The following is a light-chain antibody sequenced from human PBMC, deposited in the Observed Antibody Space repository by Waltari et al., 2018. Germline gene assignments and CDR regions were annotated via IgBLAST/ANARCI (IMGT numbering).Light chain of an antibody. J-gene: IGKJ1*01. CDR3: QHHVRLPAT. CDR2: ATS. Sequence: IVLTQSPGTLSLSPGGRATLPCRASQDIGHYLAWYQQKPGQAPRLLSYATSTRAAGIPDRFSGSGSGADFSLTITRLEPEDFAVYYCQHHVRLPATFGQGTKV. CDR1: QDIGHY. V-gene: IGKV3-20*01.